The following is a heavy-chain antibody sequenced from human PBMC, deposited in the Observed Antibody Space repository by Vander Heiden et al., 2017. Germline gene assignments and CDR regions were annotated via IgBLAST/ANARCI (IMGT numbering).Heavy chain of an antibody. V-gene: IGHV4-31*03. CDR3: AARDYYDSYAFDI. Sequence: QVQLQESGPGLVKPSQTLSLTCTVSGGSISSGGYYWSWIRQHPGKGLEWIGYIYYSGSTYYNPSLKSRVTISVDTSKNQFSLKLSSVTAADTVVYYCAARDYYDSYAFDIWGQGTMVTVSS. J-gene: IGHJ3*02. CDR1: GGSISSGGYY. D-gene: IGHD3-22*01. CDR2: IYYSGST.